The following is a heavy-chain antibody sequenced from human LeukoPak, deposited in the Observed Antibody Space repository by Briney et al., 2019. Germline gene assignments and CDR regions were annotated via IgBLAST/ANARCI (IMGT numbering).Heavy chain of an antibody. CDR2: IRSKANNYAT. V-gene: IGHV3-73*01. CDR1: AFTFSGST. J-gene: IGHJ4*02. Sequence: GGSLRLSCTASAFTFSGSTMYWVRQSSGKGLEWVGRIRSKANNYATAYAASVKGRFTISRDDSKNTAYLQMNSLKTEDTAVYYCFGEAVDYWGQGTLVTVSS. D-gene: IGHD3-10*01. CDR3: FGEAVDY.